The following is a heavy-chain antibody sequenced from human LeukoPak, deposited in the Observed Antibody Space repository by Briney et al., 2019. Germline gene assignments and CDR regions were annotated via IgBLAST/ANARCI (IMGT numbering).Heavy chain of an antibody. CDR2: IRYDGSNK. J-gene: IGHJ4*02. D-gene: IGHD3-10*01. CDR1: GLTFSNYG. V-gene: IGHV3-30*02. CDR3: AKGGLLGFDY. Sequence: GGSLRLSCAAAGLTFSNYGMHWVRQAPGRGLEWVAFIRYDGSNKYYADSVKGRFTISRDNSKNTLYLQMNSLRAEDTAVYYCAKGGLLGFDYWGQGTLVTVSS.